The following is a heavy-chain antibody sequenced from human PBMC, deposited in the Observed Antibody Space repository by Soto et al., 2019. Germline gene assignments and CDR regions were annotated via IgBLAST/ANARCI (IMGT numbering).Heavy chain of an antibody. V-gene: IGHV3-9*01. Sequence: GGSLRLSCAASGFTFDDYAMHWVRQAPGKGLEWVSGISWNSGSIGYADSVKGRFTISRDNAKNSLYLQMNSLRAEDTALYYCAKDLLSSMITFGGVTGDAFDIWGQGTMVTVSS. J-gene: IGHJ3*02. CDR1: GFTFDDYA. D-gene: IGHD3-16*01. CDR3: AKDLLSSMITFGGVTGDAFDI. CDR2: ISWNSGSI.